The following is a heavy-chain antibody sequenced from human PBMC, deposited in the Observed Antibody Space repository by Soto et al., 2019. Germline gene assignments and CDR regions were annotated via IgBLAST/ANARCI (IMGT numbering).Heavy chain of an antibody. J-gene: IGHJ4*02. D-gene: IGHD2-21*02. CDR2: ITTGGDAT. CDR1: GFTFSRSD. Sequence: EVQLLESGGGLVRPGGSLRLSCAASGFTFSRSDMSWVRQAPGKGLEWVSSITTGGDATPYADSVKGRFTISRDNSKNTVYLQMNSLTAEDTAVYYWAKGGGGDHGYWGQGTLVAVSS. V-gene: IGHV3-23*01. CDR3: AKGGGGDHGY.